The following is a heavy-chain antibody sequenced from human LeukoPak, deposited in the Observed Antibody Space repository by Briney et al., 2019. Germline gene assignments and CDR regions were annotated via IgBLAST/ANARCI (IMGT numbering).Heavy chain of an antibody. CDR1: GGSISSDY. Sequence: SETLPLTCNVSGGSISSDYWSWIRQPPGKGLEWIGFIYSSGSPTYNPSLESQVTISVDTSKNQFSLKLTSVTATDSAVYYCARRLWSGPFDYWGQGTLVTVFS. CDR2: IYSSGSP. CDR3: ARRLWSGPFDY. D-gene: IGHD3-3*01. J-gene: IGHJ4*02. V-gene: IGHV4-4*09.